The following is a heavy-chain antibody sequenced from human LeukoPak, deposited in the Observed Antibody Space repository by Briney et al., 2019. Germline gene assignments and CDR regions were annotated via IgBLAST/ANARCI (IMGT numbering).Heavy chain of an antibody. V-gene: IGHV4-30-2*01. CDR2: IYHSGST. Sequence: PSETLSLTCTVFGGSISSGGYSWSWIRQPPGKGLEWIGYIYHSGSTYYNPSLKSRVTISVDRSKNQFSLKLSSVTAADTAVYYCARDQREGGSYYGYFDYWGQGTLVTVSS. D-gene: IGHD1-26*01. CDR1: GGSISSGGYS. J-gene: IGHJ4*02. CDR3: ARDQREGGSYYGYFDY.